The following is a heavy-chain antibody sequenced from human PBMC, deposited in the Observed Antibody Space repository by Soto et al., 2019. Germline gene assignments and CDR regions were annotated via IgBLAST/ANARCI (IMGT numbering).Heavy chain of an antibody. J-gene: IGHJ6*02. CDR1: GFTFSSYG. CDR2: ISYDGSNK. D-gene: IGHD1-1*01. V-gene: IGHV3-30*03. Sequence: QVQLVESGGGVVQPGRSLRLSCAASGFTFSSYGMHWVRQAQVKGLEWVAVISYDGSNKYYADSVTGRFTISRDNSKNSLYLPLNSLRAEDTTVDYCATDLSWNYYYYYGMDVWGQGTTVTVSS. CDR3: ATDLSWNYYYYYGMDV.